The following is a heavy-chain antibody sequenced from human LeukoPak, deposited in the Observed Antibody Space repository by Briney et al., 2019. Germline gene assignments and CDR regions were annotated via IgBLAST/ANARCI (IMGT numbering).Heavy chain of an antibody. D-gene: IGHD2-21*02. CDR3: AREFRDIVVVTAILDDAFDI. CDR1: GFTFSSYS. Sequence: PGGSLRLSCAASGFTFSSYSMNWVRQAPGKGLEWVSSTSSSSSYIYYADSVKGRFTISRDNAKNSLYLQMNSLRAEDTAVYYCAREFRDIVVVTAILDDAFDIWGQGTMVTVSS. V-gene: IGHV3-21*01. J-gene: IGHJ3*02. CDR2: TSSSSSYI.